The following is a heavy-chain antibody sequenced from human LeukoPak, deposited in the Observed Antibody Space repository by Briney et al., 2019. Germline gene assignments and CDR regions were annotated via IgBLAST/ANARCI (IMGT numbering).Heavy chain of an antibody. CDR1: GGSISSGGYY. Sequence: SETLSLTCTVSGGSISSGGYYWSWIRQHPGNGLDWIGYIYYSGSTYYNPSLKSRVTISVDTSKNQFSLKLRPVTAADTAVYYWARGWELLSGGAFDIWGQGTMVTVSS. CDR2: IYYSGST. CDR3: ARGWELLSGGAFDI. J-gene: IGHJ3*02. V-gene: IGHV4-31*03. D-gene: IGHD1-26*01.